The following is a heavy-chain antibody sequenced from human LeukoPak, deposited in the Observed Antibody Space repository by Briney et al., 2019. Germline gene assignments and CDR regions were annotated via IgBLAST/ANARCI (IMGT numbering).Heavy chain of an antibody. CDR2: IYYTGST. CDR3: ARDRFSGSYSDY. CDR1: GGSISTYY. Sequence: PSETLSLTCTVSGGSISTYYWSWIRQPPGKGLEWIGYIYYTGSTSYNPSLKSRVTISVDTSKNQISLKLSSVTAAGTAMYYCARDRFSGSYSDYWGQGTLVTVSS. V-gene: IGHV4-59*01. D-gene: IGHD1-26*01. J-gene: IGHJ4*02.